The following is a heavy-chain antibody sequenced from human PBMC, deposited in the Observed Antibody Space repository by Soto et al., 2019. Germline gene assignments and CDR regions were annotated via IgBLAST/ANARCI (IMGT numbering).Heavy chain of an antibody. Sequence: SETLSLTCTVSGGSISSSSYYWGWIRQPPGKGLEWIGSIYYSGSTYYNPSLKSRVTISVDTSKNQFSLKLSSVTAADTAVYYCAGHWFHSAAGRNTKYYFDYWGQGTLVTVSS. D-gene: IGHD6-13*01. V-gene: IGHV4-39*01. J-gene: IGHJ4*02. CDR2: IYYSGST. CDR1: GGSISSSSYY. CDR3: AGHWFHSAAGRNTKYYFDY.